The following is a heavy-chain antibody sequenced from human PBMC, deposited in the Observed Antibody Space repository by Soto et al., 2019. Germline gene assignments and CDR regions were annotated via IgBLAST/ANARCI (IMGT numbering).Heavy chain of an antibody. V-gene: IGHV3-30-3*01. CDR2: ISYDGSNK. CDR1: GFIFSTYA. D-gene: IGHD6-13*01. CDR3: ARDRSSWYGYYYGLDV. J-gene: IGHJ6*02. Sequence: GGSLRLSCAASGFIFSTYAMNWVRQAPGKGLEWVALISYDGSNKYYGDSVKGRFTISRDNSKNTLYLQMNSLRAEDTAVYYCARDRSSWYGYYYGLDVWGLGTTVTASS.